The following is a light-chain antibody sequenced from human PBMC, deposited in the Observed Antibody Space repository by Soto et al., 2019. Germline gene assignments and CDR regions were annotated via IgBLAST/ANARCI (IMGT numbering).Light chain of an antibody. J-gene: IGKJ1*01. CDR1: QSISSR. Sequence: DIQMTQSPSTLSASLGERATLICRASQSISSRLAWYQQKPGQAPKLLIYGASTLESGVPSRFSGSGSGTEFTLTISSLQSDDFATYYCQQYNSYAWTFGQGTKVDIK. V-gene: IGKV1-5*02. CDR2: GAS. CDR3: QQYNSYAWT.